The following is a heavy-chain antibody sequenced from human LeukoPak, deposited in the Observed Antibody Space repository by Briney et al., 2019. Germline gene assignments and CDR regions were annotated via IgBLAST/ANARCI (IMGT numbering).Heavy chain of an antibody. CDR3: ARGVEMATINIRELLRFDY. CDR1: GGSFSGYY. D-gene: IGHD5-24*01. Sequence: PSETLSLTCAVYGGSFSGYYWSWIRQPPGKGLEWSGEINHSGSTNYNPSLKSRVTISVDTSKNQFSLKLSSVTAADTAVYYCARGVEMATINIRELLRFDYWGQGTLVTVSS. CDR2: INHSGST. V-gene: IGHV4-34*01. J-gene: IGHJ4*02.